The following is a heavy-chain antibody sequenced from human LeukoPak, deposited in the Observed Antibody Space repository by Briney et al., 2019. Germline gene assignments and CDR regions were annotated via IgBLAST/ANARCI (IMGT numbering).Heavy chain of an antibody. D-gene: IGHD6-6*01. V-gene: IGHV4-39*01. Sequence: PSETLSLTCTVSGGSISSSSYYWGWIRQPPGKGLEWIGSIYYSGSTYYNPSLKSRVTISVDTSKNQFSLKLSSVTAADTAVYYCARYADSSSPDFDYWGQGTLVTVSS. CDR1: GGSISSSSYY. CDR2: IYYSGST. J-gene: IGHJ4*02. CDR3: ARYADSSSPDFDY.